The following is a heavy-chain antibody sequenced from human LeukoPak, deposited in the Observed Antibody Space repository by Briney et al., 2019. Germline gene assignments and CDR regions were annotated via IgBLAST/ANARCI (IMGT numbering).Heavy chain of an antibody. CDR2: IYTSGST. V-gene: IGHV4-4*09. D-gene: IGHD2-15*01. CDR3: ARHATAATAYWLDY. J-gene: IGHJ4*02. Sequence: SETLSLTCTVSGGSISSYYWSWIRQPPGKGLEWIGYIYTSGSTNYYPSLKSRVTISVDTSKNQFFLKLSSVTAADTAVYYCARHATAATAYWLDYWGQGTLVTVSS. CDR1: GGSISSYY.